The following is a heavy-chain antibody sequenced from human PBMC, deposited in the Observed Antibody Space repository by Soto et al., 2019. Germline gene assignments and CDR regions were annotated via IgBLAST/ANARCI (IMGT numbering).Heavy chain of an antibody. D-gene: IGHD3-10*01. CDR3: ARGEGALDV. CDR1: GFIVSSNY. J-gene: IGHJ3*01. V-gene: IGHV3-66*01. CDR2: IYTSGST. Sequence: EVQLVESGGGLVQPGGSLRLSCAASGFIVSSNYMSWVRQAPGKGLEWVSVIYTSGSTYYADSVKGRFTISRDNSKNSVYLQMNSLRAEDTAVYYCARGEGALDVWGQGTLVTFS.